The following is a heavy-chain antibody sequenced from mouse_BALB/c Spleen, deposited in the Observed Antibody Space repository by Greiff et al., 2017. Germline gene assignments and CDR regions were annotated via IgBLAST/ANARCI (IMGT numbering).Heavy chain of an antibody. CDR3: ASGLGRGFDY. Sequence: VQLQQSGPELVKPGASVRISCKASGYTFTSYYIHWVKQRPGQGLEWIGWIYPGNVNTKYNEKFKGKATLTADKSSSTAYMQLSSLTSEDSAVYFCASGLGRGFDYWGQGTTLTVSS. CDR1: GYTFTSYY. J-gene: IGHJ2*01. D-gene: IGHD4-1*01. CDR2: IYPGNVNT. V-gene: IGHV1S56*01.